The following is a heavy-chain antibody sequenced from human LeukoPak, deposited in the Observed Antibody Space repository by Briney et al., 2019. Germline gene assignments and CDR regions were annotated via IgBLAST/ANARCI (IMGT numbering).Heavy chain of an antibody. Sequence: GGSLRLSCAASGFMFDDYGMSWVRQAPGKGLEWVAVIWYDGSNKYYADSVKGRFTIPRDNSKNTLYLQMNSLRAEDTAVYYCARDDGGGSAPMDVWGQGTTVTVSS. V-gene: IGHV3-33*08. CDR3: ARDDGGGSAPMDV. J-gene: IGHJ6*02. D-gene: IGHD4-23*01. CDR1: GFMFDDYG. CDR2: IWYDGSNK.